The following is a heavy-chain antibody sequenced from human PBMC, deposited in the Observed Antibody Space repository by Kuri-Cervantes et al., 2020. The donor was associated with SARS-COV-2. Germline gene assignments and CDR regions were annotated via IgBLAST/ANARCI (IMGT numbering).Heavy chain of an antibody. CDR3: ARNEWELFSGYYFDY. J-gene: IGHJ4*02. V-gene: IGHV3-48*03. CDR1: GFTFSSYE. D-gene: IGHD1-26*01. Sequence: GGSLRLSCPASGFTFSSYEMNWVHQAQGKGLEWVSFISSSGSTIYYADSVKGRFTISRDNAKNSLYLQMNSLRAEDTAVYYCARNEWELFSGYYFDYWGQGTLVTVSS. CDR2: ISSSGSTI.